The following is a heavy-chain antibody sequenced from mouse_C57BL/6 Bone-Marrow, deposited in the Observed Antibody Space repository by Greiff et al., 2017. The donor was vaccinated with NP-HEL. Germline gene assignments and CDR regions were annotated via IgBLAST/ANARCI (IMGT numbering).Heavy chain of an antibody. V-gene: IGHV10-1*01. CDR1: GFSFNTYA. CDR3: VGHIYYDYARGRAWFAY. D-gene: IGHD2-4*01. Sequence: EVQLVESGGGLVQPKGSLKLSCAASGFSFNTYAMNWVRQAPGKGLEWVARIRSKSNNYATYYADSVKDRFTISRDDSESMLYLQMNNLKTEDTAMYDGVGHIYYDYARGRAWFAYWGQGTLVTVSA. J-gene: IGHJ3*01. CDR2: IRSKSNNYAT.